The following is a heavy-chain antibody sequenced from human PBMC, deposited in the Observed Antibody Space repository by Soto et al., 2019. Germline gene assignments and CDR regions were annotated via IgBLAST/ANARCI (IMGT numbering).Heavy chain of an antibody. CDR2: IIPIFGTA. CDR1: GGTFSSYA. Sequence: GASVKVSCKASGGTFSSYAISWVRQAPGQGLEWMGGIIPIFGTANYAQKFQGRVTITADESTSTAYMELSSLRSEDTAVYYCARDHSRIAAAGHYYYYGMDVWGQGTTVTVSS. D-gene: IGHD6-13*01. J-gene: IGHJ6*02. CDR3: ARDHSRIAAAGHYYYYGMDV. V-gene: IGHV1-69*13.